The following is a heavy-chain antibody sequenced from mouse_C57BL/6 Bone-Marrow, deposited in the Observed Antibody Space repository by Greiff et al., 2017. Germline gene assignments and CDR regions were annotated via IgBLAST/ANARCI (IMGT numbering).Heavy chain of an antibody. J-gene: IGHJ4*01. D-gene: IGHD2-3*01. Sequence: DVHLVESGGGLVKPGGSLKLSCAASGFTFSSYAMSWVRQTPEKRLEWVATISDGGSYTYYPDNVKGRFTISRDNAKNNLYLQMSHLKSEDTAMYYCASGWLLRGYAMDYWGQGTSVTVSS. CDR2: ISDGGSYT. CDR1: GFTFSSYA. V-gene: IGHV5-4*01. CDR3: ASGWLLRGYAMDY.